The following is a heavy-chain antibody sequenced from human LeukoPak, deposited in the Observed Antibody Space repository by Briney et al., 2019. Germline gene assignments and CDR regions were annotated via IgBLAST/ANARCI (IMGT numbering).Heavy chain of an antibody. CDR2: IYYSGSS. CDR1: GGSISSYY. V-gene: IGHV4-59*01. J-gene: IGHJ6*03. D-gene: IGHD3-3*01. Sequence: SETLSLTCTVSGGSISSYYWSCIRQPPGKGLEWIGYIYYSGSSNYNPSLKSRVTISVDTSKNQFSLKLSSVTAADTAVYYCTRDGGYYMYDWGKGTTVTVSS. CDR3: TRDGGYYMYD.